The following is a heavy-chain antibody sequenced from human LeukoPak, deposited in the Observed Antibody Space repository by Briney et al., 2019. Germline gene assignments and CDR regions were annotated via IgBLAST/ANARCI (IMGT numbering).Heavy chain of an antibody. CDR1: GYTFTSYG. D-gene: IGHD2-8*01. CDR3: ARDQGVLTPLFWFDP. V-gene: IGHV1-18*04. J-gene: IGHJ5*02. CDR2: ISAYNGNT. Sequence: GASVKVSCKASGYTFTSYGISWVRQAPGQGLEWMGWISAYNGNTNYAQKLQGRVTMTTDTSTSTAYMELRSLRSDDTAVYYCARDQGVLTPLFWFDPWGQGTLVTVPS.